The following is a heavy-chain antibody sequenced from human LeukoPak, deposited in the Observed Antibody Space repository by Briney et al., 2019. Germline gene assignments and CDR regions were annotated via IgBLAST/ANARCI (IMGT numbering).Heavy chain of an antibody. CDR2: IHPDTGGT. J-gene: IGHJ4*02. V-gene: IGHV1-2*02. Sequence: ASVKVSCKASAYTFTAYYIHWVRQAPGQGLEWMGWIHPDTGGTSYPQKFQGRVTMAGDTSISTAYMDLSSLTSDDTAVYYCARAGSGAYSSFDYSGQGTLVTVSS. CDR1: AYTFTAYY. D-gene: IGHD3-10*01. CDR3: ARAGSGAYSSFDY.